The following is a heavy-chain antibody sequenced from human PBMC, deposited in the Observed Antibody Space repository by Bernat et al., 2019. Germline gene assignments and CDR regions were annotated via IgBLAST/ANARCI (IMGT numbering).Heavy chain of an antibody. CDR2: IKSNSVGGTT. J-gene: IGHJ1*01. CDR1: GFTFSNAW. CDR3: TTDHKDGYILD. Sequence: EGHLVESGGALVKPGGSLRLSCAASGFTFSNAWMTWVRQAPGKGLEWVGRIKSNSVGGTTDYAAPVKGRFTISRDDSKNTVFLQMNSLKTEDTTVYYCTTDHKDGYILDWGQGTLVTVSS. V-gene: IGHV3-15*02. D-gene: IGHD5-24*01.